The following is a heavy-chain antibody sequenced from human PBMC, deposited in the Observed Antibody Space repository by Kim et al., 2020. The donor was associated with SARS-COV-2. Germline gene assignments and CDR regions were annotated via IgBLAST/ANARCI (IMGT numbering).Heavy chain of an antibody. V-gene: IGHV3-33*01. D-gene: IGHD1-26*01. J-gene: IGHJ4*02. CDR2: IWYDGSNE. Sequence: GGSLRPSCAASGFTFSDSGMHWVRQAPGKGLEWVALIWYDGSNEKYADSVKVRFTISRDNSKNTVYLQMNSVRAEDTAVYYCVRGWIVGTVRRYFGYWGQGTLVTVSS. CDR1: GFTFSDSG. CDR3: VRGWIVGTVRRYFGY.